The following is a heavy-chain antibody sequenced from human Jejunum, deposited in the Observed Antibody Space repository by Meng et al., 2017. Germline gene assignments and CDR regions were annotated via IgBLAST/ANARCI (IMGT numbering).Heavy chain of an antibody. V-gene: IGHV3-23*01. Sequence: GGSLRLSCAASGFTFSSPAMSWVRQTPGKGLEWVSSLSGTGGSTYYADSVKGRFTISRDNSKNTLFLHVNSLRAEDTAVYYCAKHVANYYDSSGYYYLDHWGQGTLVTVSS. CDR1: GFTFSSPA. CDR2: LSGTGGST. CDR3: AKHVANYYDSSGYYYLDH. D-gene: IGHD3-22*01. J-gene: IGHJ4*02.